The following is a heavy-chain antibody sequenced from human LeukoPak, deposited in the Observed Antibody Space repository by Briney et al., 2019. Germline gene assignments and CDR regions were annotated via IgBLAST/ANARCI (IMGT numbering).Heavy chain of an antibody. J-gene: IGHJ3*02. V-gene: IGHV3-23*01. D-gene: IGHD6-13*01. Sequence: PGGSLRLSCAASRLTFSNYAMSWVRQAPGKGLEWVSAISGSGGSTYYADSVKGRFTISRDNTKNTLYLQMNSLRAEDTAVYYCAKLGSSSWPYGDAFDIWGQGTMVTVSS. CDR3: AKLGSSSWPYGDAFDI. CDR1: RLTFSNYA. CDR2: ISGSGGST.